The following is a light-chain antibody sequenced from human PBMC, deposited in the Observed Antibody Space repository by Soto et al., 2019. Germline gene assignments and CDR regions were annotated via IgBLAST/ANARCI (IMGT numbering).Light chain of an antibody. V-gene: IGLV2-23*03. CDR3: CSYAGSSTFSYV. Sequence: QSALTQPASVSGSPGQSITISCTGTSSDVGSYNLVSWYQQHPGKAPKLMIYEGSKRPSGVSNRFSGSKSGNTASLTISGLRAEVEADYYCCSYAGSSTFSYVFGTGTKVTVL. CDR1: SSDVGSYNL. CDR2: EGS. J-gene: IGLJ1*01.